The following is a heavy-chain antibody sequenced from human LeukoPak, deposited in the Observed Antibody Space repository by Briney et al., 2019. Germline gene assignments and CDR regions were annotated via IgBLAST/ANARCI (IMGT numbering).Heavy chain of an antibody. D-gene: IGHD3-10*01. V-gene: IGHV4-34*01. CDR2: INHSGST. CDR1: GGSFSGYY. CDR3: ARGGTDKLLWFGELLSRAIDY. J-gene: IGHJ4*02. Sequence: PSETLSLTCAVYGGSFSGYYWSLIRQPPGKGLEWIGEINHSGSTNYNPSLKSRVTISVDTSKNQFSLKLSSVTAADTAVYYCARGGTDKLLWFGELLSRAIDYWGQGTLVTVSS.